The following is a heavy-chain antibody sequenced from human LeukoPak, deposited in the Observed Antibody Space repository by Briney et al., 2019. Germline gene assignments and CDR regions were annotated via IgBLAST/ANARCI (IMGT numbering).Heavy chain of an antibody. CDR2: IYTSGST. CDR1: GDSISSGNYY. D-gene: IGHD5-18*01. V-gene: IGHV4-61*02. Sequence: PSQTLSLTCTVSGDSISSGNYYWTWLRHPAGKGLEGIGRIYTSGSTNYNPSLKSRVNISVDTSKNQFSLKLSSVTAADTAVYYCATLGYSYGTDYWGQGTLVTVSS. CDR3: ATLGYSYGTDY. J-gene: IGHJ4*02.